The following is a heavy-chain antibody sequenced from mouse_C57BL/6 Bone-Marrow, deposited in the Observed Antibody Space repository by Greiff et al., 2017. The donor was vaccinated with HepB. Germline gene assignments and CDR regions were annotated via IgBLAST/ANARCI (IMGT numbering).Heavy chain of an antibody. Sequence: EVKLQESGGGLVKPGGSLKLSCAASGFTFSDYGMHWVRQAPEKGLEWVAYISSGSSTIYYADTVKGRFTISRDNAKNTLFLQMTSLRSEDTAMYYCAMPYDYDWGFAYWGQGTLVTVSA. CDR3: AMPYDYDWGFAY. J-gene: IGHJ3*01. D-gene: IGHD2-4*01. CDR1: GFTFSDYG. CDR2: ISSGSSTI. V-gene: IGHV5-17*01.